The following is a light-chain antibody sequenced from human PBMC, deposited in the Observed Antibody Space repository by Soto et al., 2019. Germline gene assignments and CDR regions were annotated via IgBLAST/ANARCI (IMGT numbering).Light chain of an antibody. Sequence: QSVLTQPPSASGTPGQRVTISCSGSSSNIGSNTVNWYQQLPGTAPKVLIYNNNQWPSGVPDRFSGSKSGTSASLAISGLQSEDEADYYCAAWDDSLNGVVFGGGTKLTVL. CDR2: NNN. CDR1: SSNIGSNT. CDR3: AAWDDSLNGVV. J-gene: IGLJ2*01. V-gene: IGLV1-44*01.